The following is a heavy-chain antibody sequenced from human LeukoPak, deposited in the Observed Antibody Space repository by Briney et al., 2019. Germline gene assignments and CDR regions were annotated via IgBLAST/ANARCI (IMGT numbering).Heavy chain of an antibody. Sequence: GGSLRLSCAASGFTFSSYAMHWVRQAPGKGLEWVAVISYDGSNKYYADSVKGRFTISRDNSKNTLYLQMNSLRAADTAVYYCARVSGGAYTYTMMVRGDFDYWGQGTLVTVSS. D-gene: IGHD3-22*01. V-gene: IGHV3-30-3*01. J-gene: IGHJ4*02. CDR1: GFTFSSYA. CDR2: ISYDGSNK. CDR3: ARVSGGAYTYTMMVRGDFDY.